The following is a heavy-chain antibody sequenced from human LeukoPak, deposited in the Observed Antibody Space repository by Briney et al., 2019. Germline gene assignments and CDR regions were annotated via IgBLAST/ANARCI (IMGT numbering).Heavy chain of an antibody. J-gene: IGHJ6*03. D-gene: IGHD5-12*01. CDR2: IIPIFGTA. V-gene: IGHV1-69*06. CDR1: GGTFNNYT. Sequence: GASVKVSCKASGGTFNNYTISWVRQAPGQGLEWMGGIIPIFGTANYAQKFQGRVTMTEDTSTDTAYMELSSLRSEDTAVYYCATHSPEWRYSGYYNYYYIDVWGKGTTVTVSS. CDR3: ATHSPEWRYSGYYNYYYIDV.